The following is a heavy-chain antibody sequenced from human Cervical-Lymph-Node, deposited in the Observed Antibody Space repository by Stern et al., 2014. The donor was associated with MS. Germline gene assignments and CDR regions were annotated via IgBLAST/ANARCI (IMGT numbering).Heavy chain of an antibody. CDR2: ISYDGSNK. CDR1: GFTFSSYG. Sequence: DQLVESGGGVVQPGRSLRLSCAASGFTFSSYGMHWVRQAPGKGLEWVAVISYDGSNKYYADSVKGRFTISRDNSKNTLYLQMNSLRAEDTAVYYCAKDNRGYSYGLNWFDPWGQGTLVTVSS. V-gene: IGHV3-30*18. D-gene: IGHD5-18*01. CDR3: AKDNRGYSYGLNWFDP. J-gene: IGHJ5*02.